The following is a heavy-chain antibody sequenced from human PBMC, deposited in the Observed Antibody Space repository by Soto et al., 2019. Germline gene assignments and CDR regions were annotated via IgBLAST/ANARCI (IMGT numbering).Heavy chain of an antibody. Sequence: GGSLRLSCAASGFTFSDHYMDWVRQAPGKGLEWVGRTRNKANSYTTEYAASVKGRFTISRDDSKNSLYLQMNSLKTEDTAVYYCAFNIAARRTWYFDLWGRGTLVTVSS. CDR1: GFTFSDHY. V-gene: IGHV3-72*01. CDR2: TRNKANSYTT. CDR3: AFNIAARRTWYFDL. J-gene: IGHJ2*01. D-gene: IGHD6-6*01.